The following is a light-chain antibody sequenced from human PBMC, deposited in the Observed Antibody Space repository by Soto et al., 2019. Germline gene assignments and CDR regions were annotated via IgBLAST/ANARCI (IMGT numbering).Light chain of an antibody. CDR2: EVS. J-gene: IGLJ2*01. CDR1: SIDVGGYNY. Sequence: QSALTQPASVSGSPGQSITISCTGTSIDVGGYNYASWYQQHPGKAPKLIIYEVSHRPSGVSNRFSGAKSGNTASLTISGLQAEDEADYYCSSYTSSSTVVFGGGTKLTVL. CDR3: SSYTSSSTVV. V-gene: IGLV2-14*01.